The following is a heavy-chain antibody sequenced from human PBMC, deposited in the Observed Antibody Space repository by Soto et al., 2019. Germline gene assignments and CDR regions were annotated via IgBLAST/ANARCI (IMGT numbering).Heavy chain of an antibody. J-gene: IGHJ6*02. V-gene: IGHV3-43*02. CDR3: AKEDPYYYYYGMDV. Sequence: GGSLRLSCAASGFTFDDYAMHWVRQAPGKGLEWVSLISWDGGSTYYADSVKGRFTISRDNSKNSLYLQMNSLRTEDTALYYCAKEDPYYYYYGMDVWGQGTTVTVSS. CDR1: GFTFDDYA. CDR2: ISWDGGST.